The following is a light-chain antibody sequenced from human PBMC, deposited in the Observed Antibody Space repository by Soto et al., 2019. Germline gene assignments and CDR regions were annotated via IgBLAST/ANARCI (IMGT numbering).Light chain of an antibody. CDR3: QQYDNLPLT. CDR2: DAS. CDR1: QDISNY. J-gene: IGKJ4*01. Sequence: IPLTQSPSTLSASVGDRVTITCQASQDISNYLNWYQQKPGKAPKLLIYDASNLETGVPSRFSGSGSGTDFTFTISSLQPEDIATYYCQQYDNLPLTFGGGTKVDIK. V-gene: IGKV1-33*01.